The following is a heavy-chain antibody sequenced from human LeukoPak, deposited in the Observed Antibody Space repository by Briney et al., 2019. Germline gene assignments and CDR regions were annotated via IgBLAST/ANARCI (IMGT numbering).Heavy chain of an antibody. CDR1: GGSFSGYY. V-gene: IGHV4-34*01. Sequence: SETLSLTCAVYGGSFSGYYWSWIRQPPGKGLEWIGEINHSGSTNYNPSLKSRVTISVDTSKNQFSLKLSSVTAADTAVYYCAGQRRGGYDQSYFDYWGQGTLVTVS. J-gene: IGHJ4*02. CDR3: AGQRRGGYDQSYFDY. CDR2: INHSGST. D-gene: IGHD5-12*01.